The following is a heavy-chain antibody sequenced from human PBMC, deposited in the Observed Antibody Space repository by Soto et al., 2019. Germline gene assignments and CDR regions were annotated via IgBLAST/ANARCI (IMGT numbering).Heavy chain of an antibody. J-gene: IGHJ4*02. CDR2: ISYDGSNK. CDR3: AKEGGYSSSSTNFDY. Sequence: QVQLVEPGGGVVQPGRSLRLSCAASGFTFSSYGMHWVRQAPGKGLEWVAVISYDGSNKLYADSVKGRFTISRDNSKNTLYLQMNSLRAEDTAVYYCAKEGGYSSSSTNFDYWGQGTLVTVSS. V-gene: IGHV3-30*18. D-gene: IGHD6-6*01. CDR1: GFTFSSYG.